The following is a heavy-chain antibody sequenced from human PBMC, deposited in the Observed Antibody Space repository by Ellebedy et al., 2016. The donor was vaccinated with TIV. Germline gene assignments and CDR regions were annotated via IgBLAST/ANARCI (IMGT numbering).Heavy chain of an antibody. CDR3: ATEAFTYTSGIDY. Sequence: GESLKISCAASGFTFSHAWMTWVRQAPGKGLEWLGRIKTNTHGEPPDYAAPVKGRFIISRDDSTNMLFLQMSNLKTDDTATYYCATEAFTYTSGIDYWGQGTLVTVSS. CDR1: GFTFSHAW. J-gene: IGHJ4*02. V-gene: IGHV3-15*01. CDR2: IKTNTHGEPP. D-gene: IGHD1-1*01.